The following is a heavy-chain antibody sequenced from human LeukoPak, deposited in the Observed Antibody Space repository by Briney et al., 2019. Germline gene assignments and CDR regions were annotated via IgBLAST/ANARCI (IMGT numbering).Heavy chain of an antibody. V-gene: IGHV1-69*05. Sequence: SVNVSCMASVGTLSRYAISWVRQAAGQGVGWVGGIIPMLSTANHAKKFQGRVRITTQESARTAYMELSSLRSEDTAVYYCAREIAARRGWWFDPWGQGTLVTVSS. CDR1: VGTLSRYA. CDR2: IIPMLSTA. D-gene: IGHD6-6*01. CDR3: AREIAARRGWWFDP. J-gene: IGHJ5*02.